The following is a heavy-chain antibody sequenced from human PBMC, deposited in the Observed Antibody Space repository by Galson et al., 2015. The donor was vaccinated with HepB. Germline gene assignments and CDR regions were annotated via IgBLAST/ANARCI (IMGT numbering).Heavy chain of an antibody. J-gene: IGHJ4*02. Sequence: SVKVSCKVSGGTFSTYSISWVRQAPGQGLEWMGRIIPILGIANYAQNFQGRVTITADKSKSTSYMKLMSLRSEDTAVYYCARVLDYWGQGSLVTVSS. CDR3: ARVLDY. CDR1: GGTFSTYS. V-gene: IGHV1-69*02. CDR2: IIPILGIA.